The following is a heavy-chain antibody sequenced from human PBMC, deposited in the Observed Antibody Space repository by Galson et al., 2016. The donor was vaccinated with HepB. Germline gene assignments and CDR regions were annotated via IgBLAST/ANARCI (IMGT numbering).Heavy chain of an antibody. CDR1: GFTFSVST. Sequence: SLRLSCAASGFTFSVSTVHWVRQASGKGLEWVGRIKTNANNYATSYAASVKGRFIISRDDSKNTAYLQMISLKSDDTAGYYCTGGGSYPPDYWGQGTLVTFSS. CDR3: TGGGSYPPDY. V-gene: IGHV3-73*01. CDR2: IKTNANNYAT. D-gene: IGHD1-26*01. J-gene: IGHJ4*02.